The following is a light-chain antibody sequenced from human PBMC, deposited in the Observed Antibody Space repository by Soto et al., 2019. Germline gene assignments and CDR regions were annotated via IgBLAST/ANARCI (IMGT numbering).Light chain of an antibody. CDR1: QGISNY. CDR3: QQLNSYPLT. J-gene: IGKJ4*01. CDR2: AAS. Sequence: IQFTQSPPSFSASTGDRVTITGRASQGISNYSAWYQQKPGKAPKLLIYAASTLQSGVPSRFSGSRSGTEFTLTISSLQPEDFATYSCQQLNSYPLTFGGGTKVDI. V-gene: IGKV1-9*01.